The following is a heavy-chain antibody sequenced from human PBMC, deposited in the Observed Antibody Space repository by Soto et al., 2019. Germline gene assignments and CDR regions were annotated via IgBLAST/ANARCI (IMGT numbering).Heavy chain of an antibody. V-gene: IGHV1-18*01. CDR1: GYTFTSYG. J-gene: IGHJ4*02. D-gene: IGHD1-26*01. Sequence: QVQLVQSGAEVKKPGASVKVSCKASGYTFTSYGISWVRQAPGQGLEWMGWISAYNGNTNYAQKLQGRVTMTTNTSTSTDSTEMGRMRSDDTAVYYCASGVGREPLDSWGQGTLVTVSS. CDR2: ISAYNGNT. CDR3: ASGVGREPLDS.